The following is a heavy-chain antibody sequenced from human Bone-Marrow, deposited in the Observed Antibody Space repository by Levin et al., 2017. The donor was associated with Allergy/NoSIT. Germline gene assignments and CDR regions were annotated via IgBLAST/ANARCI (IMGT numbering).Heavy chain of an antibody. Sequence: ASVKVSCKASGYTFTGYYMHWVRQAPGQGLEWMGWINPNSGGTNYAQKFQGRVTMTRDTSISTAYMELSRLRSDDTAVYYCARDKFDDYVWGSYRYIHAIFDYWGQGTLVTVSS. CDR3: ARDKFDDYVWGSYRYIHAIFDY. D-gene: IGHD3-16*02. J-gene: IGHJ4*02. CDR2: INPNSGGT. CDR1: GYTFTGYY. V-gene: IGHV1-2*02.